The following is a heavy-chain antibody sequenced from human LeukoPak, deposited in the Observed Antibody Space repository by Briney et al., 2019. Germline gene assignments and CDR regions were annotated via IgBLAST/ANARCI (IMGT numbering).Heavy chain of an antibody. J-gene: IGHJ4*02. CDR3: ARANSPIAAAGPFDY. CDR2: INPSGGTT. V-gene: IGHV1-46*01. D-gene: IGHD6-13*01. CDR1: GYTFTSYG. Sequence: ASVKVSCKASGYTFTSYGISWVRQAPGQGLEWMGIINPSGGTTNYAQKFQGRATMTRDTSTSTVYMELSSLRSEDTGVYYCARANSPIAAAGPFDYWGQGTLVTVSS.